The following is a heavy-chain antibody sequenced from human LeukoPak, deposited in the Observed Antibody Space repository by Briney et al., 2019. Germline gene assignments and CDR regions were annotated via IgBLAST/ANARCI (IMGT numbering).Heavy chain of an antibody. V-gene: IGHV3-21*01. CDR2: ISNSSSYI. CDR3: ASNVHYGDAFDI. J-gene: IGHJ3*02. Sequence: GGSLRLSCAASGFTFSSYSMNWVRQAPGKGLEWVSSISNSSSYIYYADSVKGRFTISRDNAKNSLYLQMNSLRAEDTAVYYCASNVHYGDAFDIWGQGTMVTVSS. CDR1: GFTFSSYS. D-gene: IGHD4-17*01.